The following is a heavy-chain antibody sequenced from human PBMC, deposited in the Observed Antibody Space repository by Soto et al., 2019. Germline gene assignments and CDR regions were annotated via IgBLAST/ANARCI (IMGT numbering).Heavy chain of an antibody. V-gene: IGHV1-3*01. CDR1: GYTFTSYA. CDR2: INAGNGNT. CDR3: ATGNTAPADY. J-gene: IGHJ4*02. Sequence: QVQLMQSGAEVKKPGASVKVSCKASGYTFTSYAMHWVRQAPGQRLEWMGWINAGNGNTKYSQSFQDKVTFTRDTSASTIYMELSSLRSEAKAVYYCATGNTAPADYWRQGTLVTVAS.